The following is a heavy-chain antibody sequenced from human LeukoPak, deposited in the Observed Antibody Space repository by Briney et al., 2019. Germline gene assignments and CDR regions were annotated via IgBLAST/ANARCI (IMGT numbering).Heavy chain of an antibody. Sequence: SETLSLTCTVSGGSISSHYWTWIRQPPGKGLEWIGYIYYSGNTNYNPSLKSRVTISVDTSKNQFSLKLSSVTAADTAVYYCARGLTTVTKGFDIWGQGTMVTVSS. D-gene: IGHD4-17*01. CDR1: GGSISSHY. CDR2: IYYSGNT. J-gene: IGHJ3*02. V-gene: IGHV4-59*11. CDR3: ARGLTTVTKGFDI.